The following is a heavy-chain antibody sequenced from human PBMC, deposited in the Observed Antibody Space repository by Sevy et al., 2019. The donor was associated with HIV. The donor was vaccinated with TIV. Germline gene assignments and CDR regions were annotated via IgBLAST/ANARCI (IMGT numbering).Heavy chain of an antibody. D-gene: IGHD5-12*01. J-gene: IGHJ5*02. V-gene: IGHV3-21*01. CDR1: GFTFSSYS. Sequence: GGSLRLSCAASGFTFSSYSMNWVRQAPGKGLEWVSSISSSSSYIYYADSVKGRFTISRDNAKNSLYLQMNSLRAEDTAVYYCATSLGYSGYDERRRFDPWGQGTLVTVSS. CDR2: ISSSSSYI. CDR3: ATSLGYSGYDERRRFDP.